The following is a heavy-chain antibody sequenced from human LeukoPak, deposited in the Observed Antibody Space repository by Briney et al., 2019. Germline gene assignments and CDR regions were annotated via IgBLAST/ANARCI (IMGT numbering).Heavy chain of an antibody. Sequence: SQTLSLTCTVSGGSISSGGYYWSWIRQPPGKGLEWIGYIYHSGSTYYNPSLKSRVTISVDRSKNQSPLKLSSVTAADTAVYYCARERYGAVYYWGQGTLVTVSS. J-gene: IGHJ4*02. CDR2: IYHSGST. V-gene: IGHV4-30-2*01. CDR3: ARERYGAVYY. CDR1: GGSISSGGYY. D-gene: IGHD3-10*01.